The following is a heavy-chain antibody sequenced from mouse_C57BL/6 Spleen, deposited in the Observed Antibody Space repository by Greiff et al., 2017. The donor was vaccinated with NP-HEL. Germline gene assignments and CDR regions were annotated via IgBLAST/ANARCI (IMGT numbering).Heavy chain of an antibody. Sequence: QVQLKQSGPELVKPGASVKISCKASGYAFSSSWMNWVKQRPGKGPEWIGRIYPGDGDTNYNGKFKGKATLTADKSSSTAYMQLSSLTSEDSAVYFCARGDWDPFAYWGQRTLVTVSA. CDR1: GYAFSSSW. D-gene: IGHD4-1*01. V-gene: IGHV1-82*01. CDR3: ARGDWDPFAY. CDR2: IYPGDGDT. J-gene: IGHJ3*01.